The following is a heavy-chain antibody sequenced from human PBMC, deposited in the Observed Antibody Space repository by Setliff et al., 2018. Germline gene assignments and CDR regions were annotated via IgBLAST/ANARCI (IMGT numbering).Heavy chain of an antibody. CDR1: GFTFRDYS. J-gene: IGHJ4*02. CDR2: VIQVGSG. V-gene: IGHV3-23*01. CDR3: AKDRVNDGVWDLDS. D-gene: IGHD2-8*01. Sequence: PGGSLRLSCATSGFTFRDYSMVWVRQVPGKGLEWVAGVIQVGSGVYADSVKGRSTISRDNSKNNFFLQINNLRAADTATYYCAKDRVNDGVWDLDSWGPGILVTVSS.